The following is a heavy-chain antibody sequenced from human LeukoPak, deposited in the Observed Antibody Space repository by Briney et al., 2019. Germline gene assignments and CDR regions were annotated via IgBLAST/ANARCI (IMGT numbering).Heavy chain of an antibody. CDR3: AKALVREQLGSCDY. Sequence: GGSLRLSCAASGFTFRTYAMNWVRQAPGEGLEWVSTISSSGVSTYYADSVKGRFTISRDNSKNTLSLQMNSLRADDTAVYYCAKALVREQLGSCDYWGQGTLVTVSS. CDR1: GFTFRTYA. D-gene: IGHD1-1*01. CDR2: ISSSGVST. V-gene: IGHV3-23*01. J-gene: IGHJ4*02.